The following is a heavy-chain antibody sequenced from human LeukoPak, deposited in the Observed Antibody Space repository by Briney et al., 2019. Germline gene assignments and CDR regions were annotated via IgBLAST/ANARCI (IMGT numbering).Heavy chain of an antibody. CDR3: ARVREGIDY. Sequence: ASVNVSCKASGYTFTDYSMHWVRQAPGQGLEWMGWINPNSGGTNYAQKFQGRVPMTRDTSISTAYMELSRLRSDDTAVYYCARVREGIDYWGQGTLVTVSS. CDR2: INPNSGGT. J-gene: IGHJ4*02. CDR1: GYTFTDYS. D-gene: IGHD3-10*01. V-gene: IGHV1-2*02.